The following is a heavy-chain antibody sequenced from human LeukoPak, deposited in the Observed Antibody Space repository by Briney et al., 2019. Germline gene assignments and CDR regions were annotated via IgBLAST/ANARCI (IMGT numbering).Heavy chain of an antibody. CDR2: IYYSGST. V-gene: IGHV4-59*08. CDR3: ARHQKAVLRYFDSPFDY. D-gene: IGHD3-9*01. Sequence: SETLSFTCTVSGGSISSYYWSWIRQPPGKGLEWIGYIYYSGSTNYSPSLKSRVTISVETSKNQFSLKLSSVTAADTAVYYCARHQKAVLRYFDSPFDYWGQGTLVTVSS. J-gene: IGHJ4*02. CDR1: GGSISSYY.